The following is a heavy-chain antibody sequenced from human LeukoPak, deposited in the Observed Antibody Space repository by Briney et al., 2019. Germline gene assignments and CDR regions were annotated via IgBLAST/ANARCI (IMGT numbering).Heavy chain of an antibody. CDR3: ARDSSVRDGMDV. V-gene: IGHV4-4*07. CDR2: IYTSGST. J-gene: IGHJ6*02. CDR1: GGSISSYY. Sequence: SETLSLTCTVSGGSISSYYWSWIRRPAGKGLEWIGRIYTSGSTNYNPSLKSRVTMSVDTSKNQFSLKLSPVTAADTAVYYCARDSSVRDGMDVWGQGTTVTVSS. D-gene: IGHD2-15*01.